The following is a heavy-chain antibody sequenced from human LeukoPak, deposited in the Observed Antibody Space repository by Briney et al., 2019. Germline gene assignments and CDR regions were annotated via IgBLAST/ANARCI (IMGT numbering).Heavy chain of an antibody. CDR1: GFTFSSYA. D-gene: IGHD6-6*01. J-gene: IGHJ3*01. V-gene: IGHV3-30*04. CDR3: AKDASPIAASTTGAFDF. Sequence: GGSLRLSCAASGFTFSSYAMHWVRQAPGKGLEWVAVISYDGRNTYYAGSVQGRCTISRDNAKNTLHVQMNSLRPEDTAVFYCAKDASPIAASTTGAFDFWGQGAMVTVSS. CDR2: ISYDGRNT.